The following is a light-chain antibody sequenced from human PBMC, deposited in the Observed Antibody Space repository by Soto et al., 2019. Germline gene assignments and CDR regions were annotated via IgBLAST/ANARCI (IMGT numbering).Light chain of an antibody. Sequence: DIQMTQSPSSMSSSVGERVTITCRASQSVSSYLNWYQQKPGKAPKLLIYAASSLQSGVPSRFSGSGSGTDFTLTISSLQPEDFATYYCQQSYSTQITFGQGTRLEI. J-gene: IGKJ5*01. CDR2: AAS. CDR1: QSVSSY. V-gene: IGKV1-39*01. CDR3: QQSYSTQIT.